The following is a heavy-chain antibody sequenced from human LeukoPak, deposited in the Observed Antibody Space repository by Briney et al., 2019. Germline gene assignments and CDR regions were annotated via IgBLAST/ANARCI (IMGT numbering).Heavy chain of an antibody. J-gene: IGHJ4*02. CDR3: ARDVVGSDY. Sequence: GGSLRLSCAASGFTFSTYSMIWVRQAPGKGLECISYISSSSGTIYYADSVKGRFTISRDNAKNSLYLQMNSLRAEDTAVYYCARDVVGSDYWGQGTPVTVSS. V-gene: IGHV3-48*01. CDR2: ISSSSGTI. D-gene: IGHD6-25*01. CDR1: GFTFSTYS.